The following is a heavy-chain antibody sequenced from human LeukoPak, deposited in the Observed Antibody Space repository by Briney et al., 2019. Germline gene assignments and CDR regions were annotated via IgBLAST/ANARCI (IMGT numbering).Heavy chain of an antibody. J-gene: IGHJ6*03. CDR2: IIPIFGTA. V-gene: IGHV1-69*06. CDR1: GGTFSSYA. Sequence: SVKVSCKASGGTFSSYAISWVRQAPGQGLEWMGGIIPIFGTANYAQKFQGRVTITADKSTSTAYMELSSLRSEDTAVYYCARDRRASGYDSLGPYYYYYMDVWGKGTTVTISS. D-gene: IGHD5-12*01. CDR3: ARDRRASGYDSLGPYYYYYMDV.